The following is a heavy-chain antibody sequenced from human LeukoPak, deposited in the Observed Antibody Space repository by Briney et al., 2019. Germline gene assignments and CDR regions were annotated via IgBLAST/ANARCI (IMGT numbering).Heavy chain of an antibody. CDR1: GFTFSSYA. Sequence: PGGSLRLSCAASGFTFSSYAMSWVRQAPGKGLEWVSAISSSGGSTYYADSVGGRFTISRDNSKNTLYLQMNSLRADDTAVYYCAKMSGVVWFGELRLPFDSWGQGTVVTVSS. J-gene: IGHJ4*02. CDR3: AKMSGVVWFGELRLPFDS. CDR2: ISSSGGST. D-gene: IGHD3-10*01. V-gene: IGHV3-23*01.